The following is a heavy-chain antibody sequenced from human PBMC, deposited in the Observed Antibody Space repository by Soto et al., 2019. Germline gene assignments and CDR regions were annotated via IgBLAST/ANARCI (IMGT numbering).Heavy chain of an antibody. V-gene: IGHV4-59*01. CDR1: DGSISSYY. CDR3: ARIPGYCTNGVCYTKWNWFDP. CDR2: IYYSGST. J-gene: IGHJ5*02. D-gene: IGHD2-8*01. Sequence: SQTLSLTCTVSDGSISSYYWSWIRQPPGKGLEWIGYIYYSGSTNYNPSLKSRVTISVDTSKNQFSLKLSSVTAADTAVYYCARIPGYCTNGVCYTKWNWFDPWGQGTLVTVSS.